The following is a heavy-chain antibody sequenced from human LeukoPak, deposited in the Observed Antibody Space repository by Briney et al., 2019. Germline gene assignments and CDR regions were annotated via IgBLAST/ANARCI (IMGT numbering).Heavy chain of an antibody. CDR3: ARGPRWDTAMVRNGFDY. V-gene: IGHV4-59*01. CDR2: MFYSGST. Sequence: PSETLSLTCSVSGGSFRTYYWSWIRQPPGKGLEWIGHMFYSGSTNYNPSLKSRVTISVDTSKNQFSLKLSSVTAADTAVYYCARGPRWDTAMVRNGFDYWGQGTLVTVSS. D-gene: IGHD5-18*01. J-gene: IGHJ4*02. CDR1: GGSFRTYY.